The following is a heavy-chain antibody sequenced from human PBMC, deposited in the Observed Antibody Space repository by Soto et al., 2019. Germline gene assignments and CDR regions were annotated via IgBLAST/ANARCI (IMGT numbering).Heavy chain of an antibody. Sequence: QVQIVQSGAEVKRPGASVRVSCRATGYSFKNYAVHWVRQAPGQRLEWMGFTNEGSGNTRFSQKFQGRISITRDTSASTVYLDLRSLTSEDTAIYYCARDDRSVSGVVTLDHWGPGPLVTVSS. CDR1: GYSFKNYA. CDR2: TNEGSGNT. D-gene: IGHD3-3*01. J-gene: IGHJ4*02. V-gene: IGHV1-3*01. CDR3: ARDDRSVSGVVTLDH.